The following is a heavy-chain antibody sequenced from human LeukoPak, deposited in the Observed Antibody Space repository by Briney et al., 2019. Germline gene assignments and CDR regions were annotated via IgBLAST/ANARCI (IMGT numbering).Heavy chain of an antibody. J-gene: IGHJ4*02. V-gene: IGHV3-7*01. Sequence: GGSLRLSCAASGFTFSSYWMHWVRQAPGKGLEWVANIKQDGSEKYYVDSVKGRFTISRDNAKNSLYLQMNSLRVDDTAVYYCARDKIVGPTTLDYWGQGTLVTVSS. CDR1: GFTFSSYW. CDR3: ARDKIVGPTTLDY. D-gene: IGHD1-26*01. CDR2: IKQDGSEK.